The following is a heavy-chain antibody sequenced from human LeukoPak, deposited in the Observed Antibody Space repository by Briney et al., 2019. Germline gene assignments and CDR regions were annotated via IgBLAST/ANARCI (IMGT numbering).Heavy chain of an antibody. CDR2: VIPIFGTA. D-gene: IGHD3-22*01. CDR3: ARDGYYDSSGSLNPRDY. Sequence: SVKVACKASGGTCSSYAISWVRQARGQGLEWMGGVIPIFGTANYAQKFQGRVTITTDESTSTAYMELSSLRSEDTAVYYCARDGYYDSSGSLNPRDYWGQGTLVTVSS. J-gene: IGHJ4*02. CDR1: GGTCSSYA. V-gene: IGHV1-69*05.